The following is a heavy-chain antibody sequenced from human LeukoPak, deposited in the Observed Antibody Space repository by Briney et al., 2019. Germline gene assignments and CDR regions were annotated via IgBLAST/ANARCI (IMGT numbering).Heavy chain of an antibody. CDR1: GFTASSNY. CDR2: IYSGGST. V-gene: IGHV3-66*01. Sequence: GSLRLSCAASGFTASSNYMSWVRQAPGKGLGWVSVIYSGGSTYYADSVKGRFTISRDNSKNTLYLQMNSLRAEDTAVYYCACRSGSYYKWSYYYYGMDVWGQGTTVTVSS. D-gene: IGHD3-10*01. J-gene: IGHJ6*02. CDR3: ACRSGSYYKWSYYYYGMDV.